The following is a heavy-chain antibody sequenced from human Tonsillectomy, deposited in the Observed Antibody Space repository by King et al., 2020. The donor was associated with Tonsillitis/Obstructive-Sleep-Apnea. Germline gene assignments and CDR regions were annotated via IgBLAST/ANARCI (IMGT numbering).Heavy chain of an antibody. CDR1: GFTVRSNY. J-gene: IGHJ4*02. D-gene: IGHD2-15*01. V-gene: IGHV3-53*01. Sequence: VQLVESGGGLIQPGGSLRLSCAASGFTVRSNYMSWVRQAPGKGLEWVSVIYSGGSTYYADSVKGRFTISRDNSKNTLYLQMNSLRAEDTAVYYCARMPPYCSGGSCYDYWGQGTLVTVSS. CDR3: ARMPPYCSGGSCYDY. CDR2: IYSGGST.